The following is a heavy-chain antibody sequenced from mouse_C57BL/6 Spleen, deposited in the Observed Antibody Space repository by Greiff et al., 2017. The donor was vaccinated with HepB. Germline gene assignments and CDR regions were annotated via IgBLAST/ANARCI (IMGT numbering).Heavy chain of an antibody. CDR1: GYTFTDYY. D-gene: IGHD1-1*01. CDR2: INPYNGGT. J-gene: IGHJ2*01. V-gene: IGHV1-19*01. CDR3: ARSDATVVATPYYFDY. Sequence: EVQLQQSGPVLVKPGASVKMSCKASGYTFTDYYMNWVKQSHGKSLEWIGVINPYNGGTSYNQKFKGKATLTVDKSSSTAYMELNSLTSEDSAVYYCARSDATVVATPYYFDYWGQGTTLTVSS.